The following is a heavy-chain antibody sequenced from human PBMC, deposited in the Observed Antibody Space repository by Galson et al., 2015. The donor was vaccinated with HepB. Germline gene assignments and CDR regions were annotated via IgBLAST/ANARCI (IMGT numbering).Heavy chain of an antibody. Sequence: SLRLSCAASGFTFSSYGMHWVRQAPGKGLEWVAVISYDGSNKYYADSVKGRFTISRDNSKNTLYLQMNSLRAEDTAVYYCAKDPVGEGSSGWYVLWHKNYYGMDVWGQGTTVTVSS. CDR1: GFTFSSYG. V-gene: IGHV3-30*18. CDR3: AKDPVGEGSSGWYVLWHKNYYGMDV. CDR2: ISYDGSNK. D-gene: IGHD6-19*01. J-gene: IGHJ6*02.